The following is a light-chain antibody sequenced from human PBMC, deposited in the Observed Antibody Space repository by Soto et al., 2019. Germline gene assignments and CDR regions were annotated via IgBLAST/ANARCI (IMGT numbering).Light chain of an antibody. CDR1: QSVSSSY. CDR2: GAS. CDR3: HQYDSSPRT. J-gene: IGKJ2*01. V-gene: IGKV3-20*01. Sequence: EIVLTQSPGTLSLSPGDRATLSCRASQSVSSSYLAWYQQKPGQAPRLLIYGASRRATGIPDRFSGSGSGTDFTLTISRLEPEDFAVYYCHQYDSSPRTFGQGTKVDSK.